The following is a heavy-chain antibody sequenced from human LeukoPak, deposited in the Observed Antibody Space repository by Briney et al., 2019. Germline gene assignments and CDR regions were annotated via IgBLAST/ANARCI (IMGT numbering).Heavy chain of an antibody. D-gene: IGHD3-10*01. J-gene: IGHJ4*02. Sequence: GRSLRLSCAASGFTFSSYGMHWVRQAPGKGLEWVAVIWYDGSNKYYADSVKGRFTISRDNSKNTLYLQMNSLRAEDTAVYYCARVPYGSGTHFADYWGQGTLVTVSS. V-gene: IGHV3-33*01. CDR2: IWYDGSNK. CDR1: GFTFSSYG. CDR3: ARVPYGSGTHFADY.